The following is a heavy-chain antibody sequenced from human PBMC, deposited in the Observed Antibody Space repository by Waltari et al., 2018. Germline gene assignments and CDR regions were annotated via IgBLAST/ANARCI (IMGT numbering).Heavy chain of an antibody. CDR3: ARVAAIGLVRFYGY. V-gene: IGHV1-8*01. CDR1: AHNFTSFD. D-gene: IGHD2-21*01. J-gene: IGHJ4*02. Sequence: QVQLVPSGAEVKKPGAPVKVSCKRSAHNFTSFDIHGVRHSTGQGLEWMGWMNPNSGVTGYAQKFQGRVKMTRDTSTGTAYMEVSSLRSEDTAVYYCARVAAIGLVRFYGYWGQGTLVTVSS. CDR2: MNPNSGVT.